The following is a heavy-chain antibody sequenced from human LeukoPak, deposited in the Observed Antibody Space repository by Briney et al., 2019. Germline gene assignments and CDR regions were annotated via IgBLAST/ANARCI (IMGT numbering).Heavy chain of an antibody. CDR2: ISYDGSNK. D-gene: IGHD2-15*01. CDR1: GFTFSSYA. Sequence: GGSLRLSCAASGFTFSSYAMHWVRQAPGKGLEWVAVISYDGSNKYYADSVKGRFTISRDNSKNTLYLQMNSLRAEDTAVYYCASACCSGGSCPDYWGQGTLVTVSS. V-gene: IGHV3-30*04. J-gene: IGHJ4*02. CDR3: ASACCSGGSCPDY.